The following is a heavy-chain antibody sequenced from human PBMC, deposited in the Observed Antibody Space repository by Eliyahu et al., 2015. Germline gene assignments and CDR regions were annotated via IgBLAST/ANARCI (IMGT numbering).Heavy chain of an antibody. CDR2: INPNSGGT. D-gene: IGHD4-17*01. Sequence: QVQLVQSGAEVKKPGASVKVSCKASGYXFXGYXMPWXRQAPGQGLEWMGWINPNSGGTNYAQKFQGRVTMTRDTSISTAYMELSRLRSDDTAVYYCARDRTVTTWGGLVYSQHWGQGTLVTVSS. V-gene: IGHV1-2*02. CDR3: ARDRTVTTWGGLVYSQH. CDR1: GYXFXGYX. J-gene: IGHJ1*01.